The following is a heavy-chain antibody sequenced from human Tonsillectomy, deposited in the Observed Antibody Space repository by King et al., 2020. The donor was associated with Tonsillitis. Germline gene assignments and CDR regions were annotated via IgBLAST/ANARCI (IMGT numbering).Heavy chain of an antibody. D-gene: IGHD3-10*01. J-gene: IGHJ4*02. V-gene: IGHV4-39*01. Sequence: QLQESGPGLVKPSETLSLTCTVSGGSISSSIYYWGWIRQPPAKGLEWIGSIYYSGSTYYNPSLKSRVTISVDTSKNQFPLKLSSVTAADTAVYYCARAQGSGSYYPFDYWGQGTLVTVSS. CDR1: GGSISSSIYY. CDR2: IYYSGST. CDR3: ARAQGSGSYYPFDY.